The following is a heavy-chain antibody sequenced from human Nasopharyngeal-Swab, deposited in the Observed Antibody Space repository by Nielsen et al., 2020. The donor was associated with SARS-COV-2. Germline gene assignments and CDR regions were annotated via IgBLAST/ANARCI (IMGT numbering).Heavy chain of an antibody. CDR2: IYYSGST. D-gene: IGHD6-6*01. J-gene: IGHJ5*02. V-gene: IGHV4-30-4*01. CDR3: ARGGEQLVLGFDP. Sequence: RQAPGKGLEWIGYIYYSGSTYYNPSLKSRVTISVDTSKNQFSLKLSSVTAADTAVYYCARGGEQLVLGFDPWGQGTLVTVSS.